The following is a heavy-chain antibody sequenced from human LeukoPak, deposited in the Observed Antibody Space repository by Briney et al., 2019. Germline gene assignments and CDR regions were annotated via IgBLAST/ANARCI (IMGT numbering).Heavy chain of an antibody. V-gene: IGHV1-18*01. Sequence: ASVTVSCKASGYTFTSYGISWVRQAPGQGLEWMGRISAYNGNTNYTQKLHDRVTMTTDTSTSTAYMELRSLRSDDTAVYYCARQPDFEPYYMDVWGKGTTVTISS. CDR1: GYTFTSYG. J-gene: IGHJ6*03. CDR2: ISAYNGNT. CDR3: ARQPDFEPYYMDV. D-gene: IGHD1-14*01.